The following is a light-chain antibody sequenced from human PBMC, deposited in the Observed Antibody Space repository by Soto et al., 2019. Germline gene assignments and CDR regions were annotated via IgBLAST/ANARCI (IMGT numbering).Light chain of an antibody. Sequence: EIVLTQSPGTLSLSPGERATLSCRASRSVSSSSIAWYQQTPGQAPRLLMSGASSRATGIPDRFSGSGSGADFTLSIGRLEPEDFAVYYCLQYGTSPYTFGQGTKLEIK. CDR2: GAS. CDR3: LQYGTSPYT. CDR1: RSVSSSS. J-gene: IGKJ2*01. V-gene: IGKV3-20*01.